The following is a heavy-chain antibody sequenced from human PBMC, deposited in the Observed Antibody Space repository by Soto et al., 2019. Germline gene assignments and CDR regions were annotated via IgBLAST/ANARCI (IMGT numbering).Heavy chain of an antibody. D-gene: IGHD3-3*01. Sequence: GGSLRLSCVASGFTFSGDWMHWVRQVPGKGLVWVSRISPDGTTTYYADSVKGRFTISRDNAKNTLYLQMNGLRADDTAVYYCSRGRSPYYGYFDPWGPGTLVTVLL. CDR3: SRGRSPYYGYFDP. V-gene: IGHV3-74*01. J-gene: IGHJ5*02. CDR2: ISPDGTTT. CDR1: GFTFSGDW.